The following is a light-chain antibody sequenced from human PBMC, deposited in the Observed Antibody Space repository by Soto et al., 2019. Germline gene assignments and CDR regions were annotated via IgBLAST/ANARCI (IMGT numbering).Light chain of an antibody. CDR3: LQSHSTPHA. J-gene: IGKJ3*01. CDR2: AAT. Sequence: DVQMTQSPSSLSASVGDRVTITCRASQNIKNYLSWYQQSPGKAPRVVIFAATLLQSGVPSTFSGSGSGTEFTLTISSLHPDDFATYYCLQSHSTPHAFGPGT. CDR1: QNIKNY. V-gene: IGKV1-39*01.